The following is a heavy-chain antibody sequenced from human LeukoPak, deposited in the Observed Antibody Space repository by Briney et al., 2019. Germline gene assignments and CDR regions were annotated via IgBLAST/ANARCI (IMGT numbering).Heavy chain of an antibody. D-gene: IGHD3-10*01. V-gene: IGHV3-23*01. CDR3: VARSGSSPYYYDY. CDR2: VDNSGRNT. J-gene: IGHJ4*02. CDR1: GFTFTSSA. Sequence: PGGSLRLSCAASGFTFTSSAMSWVRQAPGKGLEWVSGVDNSGRNTYYGDSVKGRFTISRDNSKSTLYLQMNSLRAEDTALYYCVARSGSSPYYYDYWGQGTLVTVSS.